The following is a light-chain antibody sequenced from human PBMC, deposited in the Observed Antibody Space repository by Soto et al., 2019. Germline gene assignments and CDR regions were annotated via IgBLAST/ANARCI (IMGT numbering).Light chain of an antibody. CDR3: QKYNSAPRM. J-gene: IGKJ1*01. V-gene: IGKV1-27*01. CDR1: QGFSNY. Sequence: DIQMTQSPSSLSASVGDRVTITCRASQGFSNYLALYQQKPGKVPKRLIYAAATLQSGVPSRFRGSGSGTDFTLTLSSPQPECVATYYCQKYNSAPRMFGQGTQVELK. CDR2: AAA.